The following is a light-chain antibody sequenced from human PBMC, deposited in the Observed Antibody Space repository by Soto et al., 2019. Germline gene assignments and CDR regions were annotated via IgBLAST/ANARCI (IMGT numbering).Light chain of an antibody. CDR1: QSVSSN. CDR3: QQYKNWPTWT. CDR2: GAS. Sequence: EIVMTQSPATLSVSPGERATLSCRASQSVSSNLAWYQQKPGQAPRLLIHGASTRATGTPARFSGSGSGTEFTLTISSLQSEASAVYYCQQYKNWPTWTFGQGTKVDIK. V-gene: IGKV3-15*01. J-gene: IGKJ1*01.